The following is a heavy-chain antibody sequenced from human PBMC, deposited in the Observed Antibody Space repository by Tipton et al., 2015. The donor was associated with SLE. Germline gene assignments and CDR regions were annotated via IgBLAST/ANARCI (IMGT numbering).Heavy chain of an antibody. CDR2: MNPYTGKT. Sequence: QSGAEVKKPGASVKVSCKASGYTFISYDINWVRQATGQGLEWMGYMNPYTGKTGYAQKFQGRVTLTWTTSISTAYMELRSLTSDDTAVYYCARLQGCGGDCYAGDFWGQGTLVTVSS. CDR1: GYTFISYD. CDR3: ARLQGCGGDCYAGDF. J-gene: IGHJ4*02. D-gene: IGHD2-21*01. V-gene: IGHV1-8*01.